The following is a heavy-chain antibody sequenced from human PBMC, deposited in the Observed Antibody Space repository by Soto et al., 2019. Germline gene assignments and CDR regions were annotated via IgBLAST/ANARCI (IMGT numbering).Heavy chain of an antibody. CDR1: GFTFTSSA. CDR3: AAGQVYYYDSSGSDAFDI. J-gene: IGHJ3*02. Sequence: SVKVSCKASGFTFTSSAVQWVRQARGQRLEWIGWIVVGSGNTNYAQKFQERVTITRDMSTSTAYMELSSLRSEDTAVYYCAAGQVYYYDSSGSDAFDIWGQGTMVTVSS. V-gene: IGHV1-58*01. D-gene: IGHD3-22*01. CDR2: IVVGSGNT.